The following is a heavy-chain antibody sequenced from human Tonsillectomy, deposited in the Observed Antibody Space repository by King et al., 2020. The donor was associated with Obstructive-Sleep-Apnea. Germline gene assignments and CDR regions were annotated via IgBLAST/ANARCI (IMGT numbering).Heavy chain of an antibody. CDR3: ARDSSPTQLLVSAFDY. CDR1: GFTFSSYS. D-gene: IGHD6-19*01. CDR2: ISSSSSYI. V-gene: IGHV3-21*01. J-gene: IGHJ4*02. Sequence: VQLVESGGGLVKPGGSLRLACAASGFTFSSYSMNWVRQAPGKGLEWVSSISSSSSYIYYADSVKGRFTISRDNAKNSLYLQMNSLRAADTAVYYCARDSSPTQLLVSAFDYWGQGTLVTVSS.